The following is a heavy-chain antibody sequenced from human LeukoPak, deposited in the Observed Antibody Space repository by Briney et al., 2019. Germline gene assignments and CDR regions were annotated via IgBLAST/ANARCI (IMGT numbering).Heavy chain of an antibody. D-gene: IGHD4-23*01. Sequence: GEALKISGKGSGYSFTSYWIGWVRQRPGKGLEWMGIIYPGDSDTSYSPSFQGQVTISADKSISTAYLQWSSLKAADTAMYYCARHGTDYGGLAFDYWGQGTLVTVSS. CDR3: ARHGTDYGGLAFDY. J-gene: IGHJ4*02. V-gene: IGHV5-51*01. CDR2: IYPGDSDT. CDR1: GYSFTSYW.